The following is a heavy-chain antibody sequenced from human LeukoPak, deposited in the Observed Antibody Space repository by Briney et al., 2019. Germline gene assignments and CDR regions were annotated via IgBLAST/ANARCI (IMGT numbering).Heavy chain of an antibody. CDR3: ASGGAYCGADCYLPAFDY. J-gene: IGHJ4*02. Sequence: TLSLTCTVSVGSISTPGYYCSSGRRHPGEGREWIVYSYYSGSTYYNPSLRSRVTISVDMPKTHFSLKLSAVTGADTAVYYCASGGAYCGADCYLPAFDYWGQGTLVTVSS. D-gene: IGHD2-21*02. CDR1: VGSISTPGYY. CDR2: SYYSGST. V-gene: IGHV4-31*03.